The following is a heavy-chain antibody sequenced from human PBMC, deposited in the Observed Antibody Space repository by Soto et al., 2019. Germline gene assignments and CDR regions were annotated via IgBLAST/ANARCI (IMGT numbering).Heavy chain of an antibody. CDR2: ISYDGSNK. CDR1: GFTFSSYG. Sequence: QVQLVESGGGVVQPGRSQRLSCAASGFTFSSYGMHWVRQAPGKGLEWVAVISYDGSNKYYADSVKGRFTISRDNSKNTLYLQMNSLRAEDTAVYYCAIGTYYYGSGPFDYWGQGTLVTVSS. CDR3: AIGTYYYGSGPFDY. V-gene: IGHV3-30*03. J-gene: IGHJ4*02. D-gene: IGHD3-10*01.